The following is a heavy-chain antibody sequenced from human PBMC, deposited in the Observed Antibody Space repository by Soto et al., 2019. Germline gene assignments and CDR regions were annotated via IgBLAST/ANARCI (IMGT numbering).Heavy chain of an antibody. Sequence: QVQLQESGPGLVKPSGTLSLTCAVSGGSISSSNWWSWVRQPPGKGLEWIGEIYHSGSTNYNPSLKSRVTISVDKSKNQFSLKLSSVTAADTAVYYCARDYGSGSYYNDGLRYYYYYGMGVWGQGTTVTVSS. V-gene: IGHV4-4*02. CDR1: GGSISSSNW. CDR2: IYHSGST. D-gene: IGHD3-10*01. CDR3: ARDYGSGSYYNDGLRYYYYYGMGV. J-gene: IGHJ6*02.